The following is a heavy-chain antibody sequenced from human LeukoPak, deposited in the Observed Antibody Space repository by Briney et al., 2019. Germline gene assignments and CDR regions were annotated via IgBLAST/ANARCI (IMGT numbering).Heavy chain of an antibody. D-gene: IGHD6-19*01. J-gene: IGHJ4*02. Sequence: GGSLRLSCAASGFTFSSYSMNWVRQAPGKGLEYVSAISSNGGSTYYANSVKGRFTISRDNSKNTLYLQMGSLRAEDMAVYYCARLGQWLVYWGQGTLVTVSS. V-gene: IGHV3-64*01. CDR3: ARLGQWLVY. CDR1: GFTFSSYS. CDR2: ISSNGGST.